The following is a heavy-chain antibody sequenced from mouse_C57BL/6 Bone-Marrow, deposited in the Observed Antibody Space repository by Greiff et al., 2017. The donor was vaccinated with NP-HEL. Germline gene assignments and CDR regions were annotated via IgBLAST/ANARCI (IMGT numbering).Heavy chain of an antibody. J-gene: IGHJ4*01. CDR2: IDPENGDT. V-gene: IGHV14-4*01. Sequence: EVQRVESGAELVRPGASVKLSCTASGFNIKDDYMHWVKQRPEQGLEWIGWIDPENGDTEYASKFQGKATITADTSSNTAYLQLSSLTSEDTAVYYCTAHYYGSSDYAMDYWGQGTSVTVSS. CDR1: GFNIKDDY. CDR3: TAHYYGSSDYAMDY. D-gene: IGHD1-1*01.